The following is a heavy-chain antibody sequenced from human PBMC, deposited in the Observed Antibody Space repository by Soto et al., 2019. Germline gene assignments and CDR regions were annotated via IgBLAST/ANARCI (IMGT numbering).Heavy chain of an antibody. Sequence: PGGSLRLSCAASGFTFSSYWMSWVRQAPGKGLEWVANIKQDGSEKYYMDSVKGRFTISRDNAKNTLYLQMNSLRAEDTAVYYCARDPGFWSGYSEYWGRGTLVTVSS. CDR3: ARDPGFWSGYSEY. CDR2: IKQDGSEK. CDR1: GFTFSSYW. V-gene: IGHV3-7*01. J-gene: IGHJ4*02. D-gene: IGHD3-3*01.